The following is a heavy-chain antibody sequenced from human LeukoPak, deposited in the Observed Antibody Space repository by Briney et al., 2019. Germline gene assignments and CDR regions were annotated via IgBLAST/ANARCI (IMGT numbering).Heavy chain of an antibody. J-gene: IGHJ4*02. Sequence: SETLSLTCTVSGGSIRNYYWSWFRQPPGKGLEWIGSIYYSGNTNYNPSLKSRVIISVDTSKNQFSLKLSSVTAADTAVYYCARANYFDYWGQGTLVTVSS. CDR2: IYYSGNT. CDR3: ARANYFDY. CDR1: GGSIRNYY. V-gene: IGHV4-59*01.